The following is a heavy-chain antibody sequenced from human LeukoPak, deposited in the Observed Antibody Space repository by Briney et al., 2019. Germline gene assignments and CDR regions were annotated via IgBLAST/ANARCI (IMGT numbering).Heavy chain of an antibody. V-gene: IGHV1-2*04. Sequence: ASVKVSCKASGYTFTGYYMHWVRQAPGQGLEWMGWINPNSGGTNYAQKFQGWVTTTRDTSISTAYMELSRLRSDDTAVYYCARVAVATTDAFDIWGQGTMVTVSS. D-gene: IGHD5-12*01. J-gene: IGHJ3*02. CDR2: INPNSGGT. CDR3: ARVAVATTDAFDI. CDR1: GYTFTGYY.